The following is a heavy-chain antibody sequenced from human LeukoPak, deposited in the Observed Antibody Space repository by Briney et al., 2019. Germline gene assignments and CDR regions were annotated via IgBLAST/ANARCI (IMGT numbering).Heavy chain of an antibody. CDR2: IIPILGIA. CDR3: ARDPGGKIVGSIFFDY. Sequence: ASVTVSFKASGGTFSSYAISWVRQAPGQGLEWMGRIIPILGIANYAQKFQGRVTITADKSTSTAYMGLSSLRSEDTAVYYCARDPGGKIVGSIFFDYWGQGTLVTVSS. V-gene: IGHV1-69*04. J-gene: IGHJ4*02. CDR1: GGTFSSYA. D-gene: IGHD3-3*01.